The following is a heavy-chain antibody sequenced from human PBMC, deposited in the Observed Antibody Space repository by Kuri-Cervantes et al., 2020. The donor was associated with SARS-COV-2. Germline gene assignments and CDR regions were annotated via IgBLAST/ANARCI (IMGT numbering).Heavy chain of an antibody. CDR3: ARGGIAVAGTETDAFDI. J-gene: IGHJ3*02. D-gene: IGHD6-19*01. Sequence: ASVKVSCKASGGTFSSYAISWVRQAPGQGLEWMGIINPSGGSTSYAQKFQGRVTMTRDTSTSTAYMELRSLRSDDTAVYYCARGGIAVAGTETDAFDIWGQGTMVTVSS. V-gene: IGHV1-46*01. CDR2: INPSGGST. CDR1: GGTFSSYA.